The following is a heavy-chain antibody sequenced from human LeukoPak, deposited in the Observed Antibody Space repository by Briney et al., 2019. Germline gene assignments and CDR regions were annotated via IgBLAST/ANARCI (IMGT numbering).Heavy chain of an antibody. V-gene: IGHV1-2*02. Sequence: GASVKASCKASGYTFTGYYMHWVRQAPGQGLEWMGWINPNSGGTNYAQKFQGRVTMTRDTSISTAYMELSRLRSDDTAVYYCARDTYSSGWYGDYWGQGTLVTVSS. D-gene: IGHD6-19*01. J-gene: IGHJ4*02. CDR2: INPNSGGT. CDR1: GYTFTGYY. CDR3: ARDTYSSGWYGDY.